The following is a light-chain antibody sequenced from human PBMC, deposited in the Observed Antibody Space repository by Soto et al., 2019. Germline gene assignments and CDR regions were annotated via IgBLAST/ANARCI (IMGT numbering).Light chain of an antibody. Sequence: AIRMTQSPSSFSASTGDRVTITCRASQGISSYLAWYQQKPGKAPKLLIYAASTLQSGVPSRFSGSGSGTDFTLTISCLQSEDFATNYCQQHYSYPLTLGQGTKVDIK. J-gene: IGKJ1*01. CDR2: AAS. CDR1: QGISSY. V-gene: IGKV1-8*01. CDR3: QQHYSYPLT.